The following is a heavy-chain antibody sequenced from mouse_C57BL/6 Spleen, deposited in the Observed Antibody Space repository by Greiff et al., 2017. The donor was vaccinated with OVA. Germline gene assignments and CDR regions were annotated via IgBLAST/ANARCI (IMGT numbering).Heavy chain of an antibody. D-gene: IGHD3-2*02. CDR1: GYTFTSYG. Sequence: VNLVESGAELARPGASVKLSCKASGYTFTSYGISWVKQRTGQGLEWIGEIYPRSGNTYYNEKFKGKATLTADKSSSTAYMELRSLTSEDSAVYFCARRTAQAHLSFDYWGQGTTLTVSS. J-gene: IGHJ2*01. CDR3: ARRTAQAHLSFDY. CDR2: IYPRSGNT. V-gene: IGHV1-81*01.